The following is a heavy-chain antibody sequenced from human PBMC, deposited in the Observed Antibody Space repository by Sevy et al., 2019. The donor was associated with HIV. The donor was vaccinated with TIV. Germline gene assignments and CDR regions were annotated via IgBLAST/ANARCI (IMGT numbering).Heavy chain of an antibody. J-gene: IGHJ4*02. D-gene: IGHD7-27*01. V-gene: IGHV3-7*03. CDR2: IKQDGSDK. CDR1: GFTFNNYW. CDR3: ARSWDYWGQMGY. Sequence: GGSLRLSCAASGFTFNNYWMTWVRQAPGKGLEWVANIKQDGSDKYYMESVKGRFNISRDNTKNSLYLQLNSLRAEDTAVYYCARSWDYWGQMGYWVQGTLVTVSS.